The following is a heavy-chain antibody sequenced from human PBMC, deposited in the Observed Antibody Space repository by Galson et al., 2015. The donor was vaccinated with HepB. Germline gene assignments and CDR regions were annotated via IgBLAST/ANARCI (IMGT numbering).Heavy chain of an antibody. D-gene: IGHD3-22*01. J-gene: IGHJ3*02. V-gene: IGHV1-24*01. Sequence: SVKVSCKVSGYTLTELSMHWVRQAPGKGLEWMGGFDPEDGETIYAQKFQGRVTMTEDTSTDTAYMELSSLRSEDTAVYYCATVRDSSGYSDAFDIWGQGTMVTVSS. CDR2: FDPEDGET. CDR1: GYTLTELS. CDR3: ATVRDSSGYSDAFDI.